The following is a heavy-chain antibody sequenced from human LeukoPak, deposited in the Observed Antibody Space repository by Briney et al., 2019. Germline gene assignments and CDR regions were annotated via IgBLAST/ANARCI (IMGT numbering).Heavy chain of an antibody. D-gene: IGHD3-22*01. CDR1: GYTFTSYY. V-gene: IGHV1-46*01. Sequence: GASVKLSCKASGYTFTSYYMHWVRQAPGQGLEWMGIINPSGGSTSYAQKFQGRVTMTRDTSTSTVYMELSSLRSEDTAVYYCARGPMIVVVVDAFDIWGQGTMVTVSS. CDR2: INPSGGST. J-gene: IGHJ3*02. CDR3: ARGPMIVVVVDAFDI.